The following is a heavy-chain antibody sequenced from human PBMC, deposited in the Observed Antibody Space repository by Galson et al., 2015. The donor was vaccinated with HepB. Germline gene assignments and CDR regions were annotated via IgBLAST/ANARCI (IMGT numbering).Heavy chain of an antibody. CDR3: TRDEARYSGYDGFDY. V-gene: IGHV3-49*03. J-gene: IGHJ4*02. CDR1: GFTFGDYA. Sequence: LRLSCAASGFTFGDYATSWFRQAPGKGLEWVGFIRSKAYGGTTEYAASVKGGFTISRDDSRSIAYLQMNSLKTEDTAVYYCTRDEARYSGYDGFDYWGQGTLVTVSS. D-gene: IGHD5-12*01. CDR2: IRSKAYGGTT.